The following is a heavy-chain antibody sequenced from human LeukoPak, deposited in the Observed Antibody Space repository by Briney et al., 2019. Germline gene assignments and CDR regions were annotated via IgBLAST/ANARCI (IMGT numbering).Heavy chain of an antibody. V-gene: IGHV4-59*08. Sequence: SETLSLTCTVSGGSISSYYWSWIRQPPGKGLEGIGYIYYSGSTNYNPSLKSRVTISVDTSKNQFSLKLSSVTAADTAVYYCARGSGYGSYVDYWGQGTLVTVSS. CDR3: ARGSGYGSYVDY. D-gene: IGHD5-12*01. CDR1: GGSISSYY. CDR2: IYYSGST. J-gene: IGHJ4*02.